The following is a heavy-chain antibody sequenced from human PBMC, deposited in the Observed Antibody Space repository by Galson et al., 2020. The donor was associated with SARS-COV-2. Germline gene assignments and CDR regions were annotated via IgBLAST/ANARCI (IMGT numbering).Heavy chain of an antibody. CDR1: GFSFSDYA. J-gene: IGHJ4*02. Sequence: GESLKISCAASGFSFSDYAMHWVRQAPGKGLEWITIISFDGSNKHYAASVRGRFTISRDNSKNTVYLQMNNLRIEDTVVYYCARDMEQKPITPSDYWGQGILVTVSS. D-gene: IGHD1-1*01. V-gene: IGHV3-30*04. CDR3: ARDMEQKPITPSDY. CDR2: ISFDGSNK.